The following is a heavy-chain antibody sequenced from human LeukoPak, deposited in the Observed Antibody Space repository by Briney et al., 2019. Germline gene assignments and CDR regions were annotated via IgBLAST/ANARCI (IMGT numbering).Heavy chain of an antibody. CDR2: ISSSSSYI. Sequence: GGSLRLSCAASGFTFSSYSMNWVRQAPGKGLEWVSSISSSSSYIYYADSVKGRFTISRDNAKNSLYLQMNSLRAEDTAVCYCARAAPVPPYYFDYWGQGTLVTVSS. D-gene: IGHD4-17*01. J-gene: IGHJ4*02. V-gene: IGHV3-21*01. CDR3: ARAAPVPPYYFDY. CDR1: GFTFSSYS.